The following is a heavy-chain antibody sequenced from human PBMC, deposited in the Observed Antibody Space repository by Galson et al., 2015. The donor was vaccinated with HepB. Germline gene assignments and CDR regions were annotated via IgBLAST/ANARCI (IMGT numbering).Heavy chain of an antibody. Sequence: SLRLSCAASGFIFSSFGMHWVRQAPGKGLEWVTILSHDETTIDYADSVKGRFTISRDNSKNTLYLQMDNLRPEDTAMYFCAKTPRAYGDYYFDHWGQGTLVTVSS. D-gene: IGHD4-17*01. J-gene: IGHJ4*02. V-gene: IGHV3-30*18. CDR2: LSHDETTI. CDR1: GFIFSSFG. CDR3: AKTPRAYGDYYFDH.